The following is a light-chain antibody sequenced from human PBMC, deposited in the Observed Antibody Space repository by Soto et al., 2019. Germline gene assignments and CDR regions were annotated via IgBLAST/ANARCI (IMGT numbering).Light chain of an antibody. CDR2: GAS. J-gene: IGKJ1*01. CDR1: QNITSK. CDR3: QQYNSWLWT. Sequence: EIVMTQSPPTQFVSPGGRATLSCRASQNITSKLAWYQQKPGQAPRLLIYGASTRATGIPARFSGSGSGTEFTLISSSLQSEDAAVYYCQQYNSWLWTFGQGTKVDIK. V-gene: IGKV3-15*01.